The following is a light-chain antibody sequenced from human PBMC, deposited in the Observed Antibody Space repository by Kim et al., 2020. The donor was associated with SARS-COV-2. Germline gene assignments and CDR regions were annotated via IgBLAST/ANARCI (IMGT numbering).Light chain of an antibody. J-gene: IGKJ1*01. CDR3: HQYKDWPGT. Sequence: STGERATLSGRASESVSAKLAWYQQKPGQAPRLLISAASTRATGIPARFTGDGSGTEFTLTISSLQSEDFAIYYCHQYKDWPGTFGQGTKVDIK. V-gene: IGKV3D-15*01. CDR2: AAS. CDR1: ESVSAK.